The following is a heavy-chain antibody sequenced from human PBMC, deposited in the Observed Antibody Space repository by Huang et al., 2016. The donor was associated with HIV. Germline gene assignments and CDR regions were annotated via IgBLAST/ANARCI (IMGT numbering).Heavy chain of an antibody. J-gene: IGHJ4*02. Sequence: EVQLVQSEAEVKTPGESLKISCRGSGYSFTNYWIGWVRQRPGKGLEWMGVIYPDDPDTRYSPSFQGQVTFSADKSTRMAYLQWSSLQASDTAIYYCARSEVLVTAVPFDHWGQGTLVTVSS. CDR2: IYPDDPDT. CDR1: GYSFTNYW. CDR3: ARSEVLVTAVPFDH. D-gene: IGHD2-21*02. V-gene: IGHV5-51*03.